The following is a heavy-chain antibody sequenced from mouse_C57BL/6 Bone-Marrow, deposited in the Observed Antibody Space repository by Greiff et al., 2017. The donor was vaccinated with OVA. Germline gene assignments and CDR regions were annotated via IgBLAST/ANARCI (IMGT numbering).Heavy chain of an antibody. V-gene: IGHV3-6*01. Sequence: EVQLQESGPGLVKPSQSLSLTCSVTGYSITSGYYWNWIRQFPGNKLEWMGYISYDGSNNYNPSLKNRISITRDTSKNQFFLKLNSVTTEDTATYYCARWNYGSSFYWYFDVWGTGTTVTVSS. J-gene: IGHJ1*03. CDR1: GYSITSGYY. CDR3: ARWNYGSSFYWYFDV. CDR2: ISYDGSN. D-gene: IGHD1-1*01.